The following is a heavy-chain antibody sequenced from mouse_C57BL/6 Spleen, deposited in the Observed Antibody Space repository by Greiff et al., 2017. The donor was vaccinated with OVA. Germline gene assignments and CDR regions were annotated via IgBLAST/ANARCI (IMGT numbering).Heavy chain of an antibody. J-gene: IGHJ4*01. CDR3: ARYPYYAMDY. CDR2: IRNKANGYTT. V-gene: IGHV7-3*01. Sequence: EVMLVESGGGLVQPGGSLSLSCAASGFTFTDYYMSWVRQPAGKALEWLGFIRNKANGYTTEYSASVKGRFTISRDNSQSILYLQMNALRAEDSATYYCARYPYYAMDYWGQGTSVTVSS. CDR1: GFTFTDYY.